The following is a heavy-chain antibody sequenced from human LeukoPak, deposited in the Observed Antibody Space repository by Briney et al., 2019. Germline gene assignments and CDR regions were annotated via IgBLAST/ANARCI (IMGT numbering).Heavy chain of an antibody. V-gene: IGHV3-23*01. Sequence: PGGSLRLSCAASGFTFSSCAMSWVRQAPGKGLEWVSAISGSGGSTYYADSVKGRFTISRDNSKNTLYLQMNSLRAEDTAVYYCAKDASGYDRGGLFDYWGQGTLVTVSS. J-gene: IGHJ4*02. D-gene: IGHD5-12*01. CDR1: GFTFSSCA. CDR3: AKDASGYDRGGLFDY. CDR2: ISGSGGST.